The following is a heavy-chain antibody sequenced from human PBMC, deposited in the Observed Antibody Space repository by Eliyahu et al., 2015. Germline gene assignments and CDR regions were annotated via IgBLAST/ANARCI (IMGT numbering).Heavy chain of an antibody. V-gene: IGHV3-7*01. CDR2: IKQDGSEK. J-gene: IGHJ4*02. Sequence: EVQLVESGGGLVQPGGSLRLSCAASGFTFGSYWMSWVRQAPGKGLEWVANIKQDGSEKYYVDSVKGRFTISRDNAKNSLYLQMNSLRAEDTAVYYCARDLGDYDILTGYKNWGQGTLVTVSS. CDR1: GFTFGSYW. D-gene: IGHD3-9*01. CDR3: ARDLGDYDILTGYKN.